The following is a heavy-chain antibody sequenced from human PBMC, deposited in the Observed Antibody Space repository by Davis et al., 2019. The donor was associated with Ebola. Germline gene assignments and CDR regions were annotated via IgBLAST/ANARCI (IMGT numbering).Heavy chain of an antibody. J-gene: IGHJ4*02. CDR2: IIPIFGTA. CDR1: GGTFSSYA. D-gene: IGHD2-15*01. V-gene: IGHV1-69*13. Sequence: AASVKVSCKASGGTFSSYAISWVRQAPGQGLEWMGGIIPIFGTANYAQKFQGRVTITADESTSTAYMELSSLRSEDTAVYYCARGMVAATSPFDYWGQGTLVTVSS. CDR3: ARGMVAATSPFDY.